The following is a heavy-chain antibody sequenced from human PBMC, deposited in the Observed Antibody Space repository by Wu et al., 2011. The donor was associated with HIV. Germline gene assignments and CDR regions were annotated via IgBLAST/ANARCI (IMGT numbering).Heavy chain of an antibody. CDR3: ARSIGIPRFFFDY. J-gene: IGHJ4*02. CDR1: GYTFSSYG. CDR2: INTYNDNT. V-gene: IGHV1-18*01. D-gene: IGHD3-10*01. Sequence: QVQLVQSGGKVKKPGASVKVSCKTSGYTFSSYGVSWVRQAPGQGLEWMGWINTYNDNTNYANKVQGRVTMTTDTSTKTVYMELRNLRSDDTAVYYCARSIGIPRFFFDYWGQGTLITVSS.